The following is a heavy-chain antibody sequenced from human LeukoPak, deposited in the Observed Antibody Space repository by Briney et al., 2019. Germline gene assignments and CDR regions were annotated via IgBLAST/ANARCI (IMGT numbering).Heavy chain of an antibody. CDR3: ATAKNFWSGYYPLYAFDI. V-gene: IGHV1-24*01. CDR1: GYTLTELS. Sequence: ASVKVSCKVSGYTLTELSMHWVRQAPGKGLEWMGGFEPEDGETIYAQKFQGRVTMTEDTSTDTAYMELSSLRSEDTAVYYCATAKNFWSGYYPLYAFDIWGQGTMVTVSS. D-gene: IGHD3-3*01. J-gene: IGHJ3*02. CDR2: FEPEDGET.